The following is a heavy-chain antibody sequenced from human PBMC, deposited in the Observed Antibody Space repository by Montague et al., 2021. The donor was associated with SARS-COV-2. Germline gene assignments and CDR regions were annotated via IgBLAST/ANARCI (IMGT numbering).Heavy chain of an antibody. CDR2: ISKSGEST. D-gene: IGHD1-26*01. J-gene: IGHJ4*02. CDR3: AKRPSGVDN. V-gene: IGHV3-23*01. Sequence: SLRLSCAASGFAFSTYAMSWVRQAPGEGLEWVSRISKSGESTFHADSVKGRFTISRDNSKNTLYLQVNSLRAEDTAVYYCAKRPSGVDNWGQGTLVTVSS. CDR1: GFAFSTYA.